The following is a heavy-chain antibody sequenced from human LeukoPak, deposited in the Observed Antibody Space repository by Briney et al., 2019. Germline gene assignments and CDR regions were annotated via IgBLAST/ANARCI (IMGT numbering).Heavy chain of an antibody. CDR2: ISDTGNTK. Sequence: GGSLRLSCAASGFTFSDYYMSWIRQAPGKGLEWVSYISDTGNTKYYADSVKGRFTISRDNSKNTLYLQMNSLRAEDTAVYYCATRGYCSSTSCYTPDYWGQGTLVTVSS. V-gene: IGHV3-11*04. CDR1: GFTFSDYY. J-gene: IGHJ4*02. CDR3: ATRGYCSSTSCYTPDY. D-gene: IGHD2-2*02.